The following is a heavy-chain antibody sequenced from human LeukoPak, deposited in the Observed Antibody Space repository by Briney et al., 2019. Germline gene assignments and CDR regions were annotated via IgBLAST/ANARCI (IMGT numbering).Heavy chain of an antibody. CDR3: ARHEDSPGQWLHQYYFDY. Sequence: GASVKVSCKASGYTFTSYDINWVRQATGQGLEWMGWMNPNSGNTGYAQKFQGRVTMTRNTSISTAYMELSSLRSEDTAVYYCARHEDSPGQWLHQYYFDYWGQGTLVTVSS. CDR2: MNPNSGNT. CDR1: GYTFTSYD. V-gene: IGHV1-8*01. D-gene: IGHD3-22*01. J-gene: IGHJ4*02.